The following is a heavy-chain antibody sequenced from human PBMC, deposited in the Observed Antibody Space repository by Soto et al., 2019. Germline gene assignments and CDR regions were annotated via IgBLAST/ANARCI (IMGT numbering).Heavy chain of an antibody. J-gene: IGHJ4*02. CDR2: IYYRGNA. Sequence: QLQLQESGPGLVKPSETLSLTCSVSDDSINSDKYYWGWIRQPPGKGLEWIGSIYYRGNAYYNPSPQTRVTIAIDKSRSQFSLKLNSVTAADSAVYFCARLEGLATISYYFDFWGPGALVTVSS. D-gene: IGHD3-9*01. CDR1: DDSINSDKYY. V-gene: IGHV4-39*01. CDR3: ARLEGLATISYYFDF.